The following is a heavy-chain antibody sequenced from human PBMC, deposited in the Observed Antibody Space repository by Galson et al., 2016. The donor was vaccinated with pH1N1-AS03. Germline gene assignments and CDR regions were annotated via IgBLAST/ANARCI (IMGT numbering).Heavy chain of an antibody. CDR3: AKGRFGGGNCDLDY. V-gene: IGHV3-33*06. D-gene: IGHD2-15*01. Sequence: SLRLSCAAPGFTFSSYAMHWVRQAPGKGLEWVAVIWYDGSYKYHADSVQGRFTISRDNSENTLHLQMNSLRADDTAVYYCAKGRFGGGNCDLDYWGQGTLVTVSS. CDR1: GFTFSSYA. CDR2: IWYDGSYK. J-gene: IGHJ4*02.